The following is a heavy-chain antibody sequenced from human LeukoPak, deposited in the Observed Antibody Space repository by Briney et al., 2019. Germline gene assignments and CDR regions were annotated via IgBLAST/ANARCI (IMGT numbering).Heavy chain of an antibody. D-gene: IGHD3-10*01. CDR1: GFRFSSYG. CDR3: AREVRGGNSFDY. V-gene: IGHV3-66*01. CDR2: IYSGGST. J-gene: IGHJ4*02. Sequence: GGSLRLSCAVSGFRFSSYGMHWVRQAPGKGLEWVSLIYSGGSTYCADSVKGRFIISRDSSKNTLYLQMNSLRAEDTAVYYCAREVRGGNSFDYWGQGTLVTVSS.